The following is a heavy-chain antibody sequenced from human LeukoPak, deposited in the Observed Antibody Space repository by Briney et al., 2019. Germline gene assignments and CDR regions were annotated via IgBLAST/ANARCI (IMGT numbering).Heavy chain of an antibody. CDR2: ISYDGSNK. J-gene: IGHJ4*02. V-gene: IGHV3-30*01. Sequence: PGRSLRLSCAASGFTFSSYAMHWVRQAPGKGLEWVAVISYDGSNKYYADSVKGRFTISRDNSKNTLYLQMNSLRAEDTAVYYCARETRRAGATACFDYSGQGTLVTVSS. D-gene: IGHD1-26*01. CDR1: GFTFSSYA. CDR3: ARETRRAGATACFDY.